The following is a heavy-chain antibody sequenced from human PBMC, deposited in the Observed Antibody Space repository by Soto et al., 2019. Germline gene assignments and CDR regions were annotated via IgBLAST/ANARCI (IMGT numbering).Heavy chain of an antibody. D-gene: IGHD2-21*02. CDR2: MYYSGSS. CDR1: GGSTSDKSYF. Sequence: TLSLTCSVSGGSTSDKSYFWGWVRQSPGKGLEWIGSMYYSGSSYYNPSLKSRVAISVDTSRNQFSLKLRSVTAADTAVYFCARQRLLRLKPDFDIWGQGTLVTVSS. J-gene: IGHJ4*02. V-gene: IGHV4-39*01. CDR3: ARQRLLRLKPDFDI.